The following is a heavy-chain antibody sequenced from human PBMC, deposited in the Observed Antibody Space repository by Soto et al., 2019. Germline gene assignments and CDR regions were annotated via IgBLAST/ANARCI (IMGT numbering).Heavy chain of an antibody. CDR1: GFTFSSYA. CDR2: ISGSGGST. D-gene: IGHD5-18*01. Sequence: GGSLRLSCAASGFTFSSYAMSWVRQAPGKGLEWVSAISGSGGSTYYADSVKGRFTISRDNSKNTLYLQMNSLRAEDTAVYYCAKAVHSRYSYGYLYYYYYMDVWGKGTTVTVSS. V-gene: IGHV3-23*01. J-gene: IGHJ6*03. CDR3: AKAVHSRYSYGYLYYYYYMDV.